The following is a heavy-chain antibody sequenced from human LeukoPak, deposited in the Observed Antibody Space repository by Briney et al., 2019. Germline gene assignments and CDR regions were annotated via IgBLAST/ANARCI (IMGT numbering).Heavy chain of an antibody. D-gene: IGHD3-9*01. V-gene: IGHV4-59*01. Sequence: PSETLSLTCTVSGGSISSYYWSWIRQPPGKGLEWIGYIYYSGSTNYNPSLKSRVTISADTSKNQISLKLSSVTAADTAVYYCARAGFDWLPYFDYWGQGTLVTVTS. J-gene: IGHJ4*02. CDR1: GGSISSYY. CDR2: IYYSGST. CDR3: ARAGFDWLPYFDY.